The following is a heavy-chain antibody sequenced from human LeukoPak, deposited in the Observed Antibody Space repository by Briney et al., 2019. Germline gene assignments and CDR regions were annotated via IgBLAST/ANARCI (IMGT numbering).Heavy chain of an antibody. D-gene: IGHD3-22*01. J-gene: IGHJ1*01. CDR3: AAQRGYYYDSSGYCLEYFQH. V-gene: IGHV4-39*01. CDR2: IYYSGST. Sequence: PSETLSLTCTVSGGSISSSSYYWGWLRQPPGKGLEWIGSIYYSGSTYYNPSLKSRGTISVDTSKNQFSLKLSSVTAADTAVYYCAAQRGYYYDSSGYCLEYFQHWGLGTLVTVSS. CDR1: GGSISSSSYY.